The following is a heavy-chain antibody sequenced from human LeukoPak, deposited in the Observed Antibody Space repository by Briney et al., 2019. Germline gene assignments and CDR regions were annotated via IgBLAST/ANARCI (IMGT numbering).Heavy chain of an antibody. V-gene: IGHV3-23*01. J-gene: IGHJ1*01. CDR2: ISGSGGNT. CDR3: ARGGDSSGYRYFQH. D-gene: IGHD3-22*01. CDR1: GFTFSSYA. Sequence: PGGSLRLSCAASGFTFSSYAMSWVRQAPGKGLEWVSAISGSGGNTYYADSVKGRFTISRDNAKNSLYLQMNSLRAEDTAIYYCARGGDSSGYRYFQHWGQGTLVTVSS.